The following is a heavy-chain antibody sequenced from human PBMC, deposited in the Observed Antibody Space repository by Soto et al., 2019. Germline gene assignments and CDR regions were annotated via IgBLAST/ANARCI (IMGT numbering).Heavy chain of an antibody. CDR2: ISAYNGNT. CDR1: GYTFTSYG. V-gene: IGHV1-18*01. CDR3: ARARVNYYDSSGYPDY. J-gene: IGHJ4*02. Sequence: ASVQVSCKASGYTFTSYGITWVRQAPGQRLEWMGWISAYNGNTNYAQKLQGRVTMTTDTSTSTAYMELRSLRSDDTAVYYCARARVNYYDSSGYPDYWGQGTLVTVSS. D-gene: IGHD3-22*01.